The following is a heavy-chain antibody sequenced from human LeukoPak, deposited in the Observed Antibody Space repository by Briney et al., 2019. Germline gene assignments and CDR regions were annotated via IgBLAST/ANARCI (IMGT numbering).Heavy chain of an antibody. J-gene: IGHJ6*02. D-gene: IGHD2-2*01. V-gene: IGHV3-30-3*01. CDR2: ISYDGSNK. Sequence: GGSLRLSCAASGFTFSSYAMHWVRQVPGKGLEWVAVISYDGSNKYYADSVKGRFTISRDNSKNTLYLQMNSLRAEDTAVYYCARVGYCSSTSCSYYYYYGMDVWGQGTTVTVSS. CDR1: GFTFSSYA. CDR3: ARVGYCSSTSCSYYYYYGMDV.